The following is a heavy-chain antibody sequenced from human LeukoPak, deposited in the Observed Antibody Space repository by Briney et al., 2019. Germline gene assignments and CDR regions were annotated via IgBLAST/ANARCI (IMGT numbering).Heavy chain of an antibody. D-gene: IGHD3-10*01. V-gene: IGHV4-39*01. Sequence: SETPSLTCTVSGGSISSGSYYWDWIRQPPGKGLEWIGSIYYSGSTYYNPSLKSRVTISVDTSKNQFSLKLSSVTAADTAVYYCARRSGVDYFDYWGQGTLVTVSS. CDR1: GGSISSGSYY. CDR3: ARRSGVDYFDY. J-gene: IGHJ4*02. CDR2: IYYSGST.